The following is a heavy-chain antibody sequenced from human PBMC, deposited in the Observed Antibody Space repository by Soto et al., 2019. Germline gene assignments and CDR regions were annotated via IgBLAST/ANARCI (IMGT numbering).Heavy chain of an antibody. CDR1: GFTFSSYG. V-gene: IGHV3-30*18. J-gene: IGHJ6*02. D-gene: IGHD2-15*01. CDR2: ISYDGSNK. Sequence: GGSLRLSCAASGFTFSSYGMHWVRQAPGKGLEWVAVISYDGSNKYYADSVKGRFTISRDNSKNTLYLQMNSLRAEDTAVYYCAKDSVVVAATLYYYYYGMDVWGQGPTVTV. CDR3: AKDSVVVAATLYYYYYGMDV.